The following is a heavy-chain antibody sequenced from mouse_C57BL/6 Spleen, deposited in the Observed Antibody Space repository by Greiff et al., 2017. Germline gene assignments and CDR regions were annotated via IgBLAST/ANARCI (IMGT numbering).Heavy chain of an antibody. J-gene: IGHJ2*01. Sequence: ESGPGLVKPSQSLSLTCSVTGYSITSGYYWNWIRQFPGNKLEWRGYISYDGSNNYNPTLKNRIPITRYTSKNQFFLKLNSVTTEDTATYYCARETAQSTFDYWGQGTTLTVSS. CDR3: ARETAQSTFDY. CDR1: GYSITSGYY. V-gene: IGHV3-6*01. D-gene: IGHD3-2*02. CDR2: ISYDGSN.